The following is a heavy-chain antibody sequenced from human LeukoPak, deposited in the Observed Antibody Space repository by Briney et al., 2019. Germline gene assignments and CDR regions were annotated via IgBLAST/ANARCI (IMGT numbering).Heavy chain of an antibody. CDR3: ARGRGCSGGGCYDFDY. D-gene: IGHD2-15*01. Sequence: PGGSLRLACAASGFNYTYYQMHWVRQTPGKGLVWVSRINSDGSSTTYADSVKGRFTISRDNAKNTLYLQMNSLRAEDTAVYYCARGRGCSGGGCYDFDYGGQGTLVTVS. V-gene: IGHV3-74*01. J-gene: IGHJ4*02. CDR2: INSDGSST. CDR1: GFNYTYYQ.